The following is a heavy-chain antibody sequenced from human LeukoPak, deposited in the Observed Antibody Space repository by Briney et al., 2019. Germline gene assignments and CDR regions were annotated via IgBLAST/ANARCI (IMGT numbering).Heavy chain of an antibody. D-gene: IGHD6-25*01. CDR2: IIPIFGTA. CDR1: GGTFSGYA. J-gene: IGHJ5*02. Sequence: ASVKVSCKASGGTFSGYAISWVRQAPGQGLEWMGGIIPIFGTANYAQKFQGRVTITADESTSTAYMELSSLRSEDTAVYYCARDLGRGYGQTFDPWGQGTLVTVSS. V-gene: IGHV1-69*13. CDR3: ARDLGRGYGQTFDP.